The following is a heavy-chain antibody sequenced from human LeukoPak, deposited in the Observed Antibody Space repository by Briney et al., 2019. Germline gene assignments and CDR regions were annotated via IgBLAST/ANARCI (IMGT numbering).Heavy chain of an antibody. CDR2: ISSCSSYI. J-gene: IGHJ1*01. CDR3: AREETDIVVVPAATEYFQH. D-gene: IGHD2-2*01. V-gene: IGHV3-21*01. CDR1: GFTFSSYS. Sequence: GGSLRLSCAASGFTFSSYSMNWVRQAPGKGLEWVSSISSCSSYIYYADSVKGRFTISRDNAKNSLYLQMNSLRAEDTAVYYCAREETDIVVVPAATEYFQHWGQGTLVTVSS.